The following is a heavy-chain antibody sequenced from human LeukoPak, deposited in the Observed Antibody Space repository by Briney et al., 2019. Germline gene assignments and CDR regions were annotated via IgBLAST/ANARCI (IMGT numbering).Heavy chain of an antibody. V-gene: IGHV4-59*01. CDR1: GGSISSYY. CDR2: IYYSGST. D-gene: IGHD2-15*01. Sequence: SETLPLTCTVSGGSISSYYWSWIRQPPGKGLEWIGYIYYSGSTNYNPSLKSRVTISVDTSKNQFSLKLSSVTAADTAVYYCAREYCSGGSCYSYNWFDPWGQGTLVTVSS. J-gene: IGHJ5*02. CDR3: AREYCSGGSCYSYNWFDP.